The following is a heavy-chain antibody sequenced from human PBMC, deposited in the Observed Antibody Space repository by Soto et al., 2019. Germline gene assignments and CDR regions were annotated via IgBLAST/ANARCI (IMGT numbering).Heavy chain of an antibody. CDR3: AREYSYGGRHDY. Sequence: PXETLSLTCTVSGGSISSYYWSWIRQPSGKGLEWIGRIYTSGSTNYNPSLKSRVTMSVDTSKNQFSLKLSSVTAADTAVYYCAREYSYGGRHDYWGQGTLVTVSS. CDR1: GGSISSYY. CDR2: IYTSGST. J-gene: IGHJ4*02. D-gene: IGHD5-18*01. V-gene: IGHV4-4*07.